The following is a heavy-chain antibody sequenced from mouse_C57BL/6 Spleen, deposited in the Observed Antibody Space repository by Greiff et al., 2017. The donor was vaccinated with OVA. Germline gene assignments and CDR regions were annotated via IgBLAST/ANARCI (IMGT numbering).Heavy chain of an antibody. CDR3: ARNYYSNYEYFDV. V-gene: IGHV5-17*01. D-gene: IGHD2-5*01. CDR1: GFTFSDYG. Sequence: EVKVVESGGGLVKPGGSLKLSCAASGFTFSDYGMHWVRQAPEKGLEWVAYISSGSSTIYYADTVKGRFTISRDNAKNTLFLQMTSLRSEDTAMYYCARNYYSNYEYFDVWGTGTTVTVSS. CDR2: ISSGSSTI. J-gene: IGHJ1*03.